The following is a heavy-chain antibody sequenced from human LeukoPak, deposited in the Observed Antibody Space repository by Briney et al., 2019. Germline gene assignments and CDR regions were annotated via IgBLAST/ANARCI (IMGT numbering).Heavy chain of an antibody. D-gene: IGHD6-19*01. V-gene: IGHV4-39*07. Sequence: SETLSLTCTVSGGSISTSSYYWGWIRQPPGKGLECIGNIYYSGSTYYNPSLKSRVTISVDTSKNQFSLKLSSVTAADTAVYYCARGRYSSGWYTENYMDVWGKGTTVTVSS. CDR3: ARGRYSSGWYTENYMDV. CDR1: GGSISTSSYY. J-gene: IGHJ6*03. CDR2: IYYSGST.